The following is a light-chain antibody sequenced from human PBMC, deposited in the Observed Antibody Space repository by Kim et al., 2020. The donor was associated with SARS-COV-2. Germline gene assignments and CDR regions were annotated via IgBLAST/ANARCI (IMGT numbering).Light chain of an antibody. Sequence: EIVLTPSPATLSLSPGERATLSCRASQSVSSYLAWYQQKPGQAPRLLIYDASNRATGIPARFSGSGSGTDFTLTLSSLEPEDFAVYYCQQRSNWPPITFGQGTRLEIK. CDR3: QQRSNWPPIT. CDR2: DAS. J-gene: IGKJ5*01. CDR1: QSVSSY. V-gene: IGKV3-11*01.